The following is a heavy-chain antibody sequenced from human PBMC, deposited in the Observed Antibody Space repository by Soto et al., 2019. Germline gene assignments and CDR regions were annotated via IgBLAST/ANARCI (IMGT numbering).Heavy chain of an antibody. CDR3: ARDGCQWVRYGMDV. CDR1: GFTFSSYG. V-gene: IGHV3-33*01. CDR2: IWYDGSNK. Sequence: QVQLVESGGGVVQPGRSLRLSCAASGFTFSSYGMHWVRQAPGKGLEWVAVIWYDGSNKYYADSVKGRFTISRENSKNTLYLQMNSLRAEDTAVYYCARDGCQWVRYGMDVWGQGTTVTVSS. J-gene: IGHJ6*02. D-gene: IGHD3-10*01.